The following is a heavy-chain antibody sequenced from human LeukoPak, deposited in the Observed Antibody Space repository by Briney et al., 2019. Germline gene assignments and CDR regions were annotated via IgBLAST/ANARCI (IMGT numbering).Heavy chain of an antibody. J-gene: IGHJ6*03. D-gene: IGHD3-22*01. CDR2: IYYSGST. V-gene: IGHV4-59*01. CDR3: TRGSIAYFYMDV. Sequence: SETLSLTCTVSGGSISSYHWSWIRQPPGKGLECIGYIYYSGSTNYNPSLKSRVTISVDTSKNQFSLKLSPVTAADTAVYYCTRGSIAYFYMDVWGKGTTVTVSS. CDR1: GGSISSYH.